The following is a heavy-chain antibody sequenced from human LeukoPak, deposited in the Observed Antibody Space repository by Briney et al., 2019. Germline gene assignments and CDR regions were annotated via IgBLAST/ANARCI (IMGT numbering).Heavy chain of an antibody. D-gene: IGHD5-12*01. V-gene: IGHV3-30*18. CDR2: ISYDGSNK. Sequence: GRSLRLSCAASGFTFSSYGMHWVRQAPGKGLEWVAVISYDGSNKYYADSVKGRFTISRDNSKNTLYLQMNSLRAEDTAVYYCAKDSRPPIVATIPSLDYWGQGTLVTVSS. CDR1: GFTFSSYG. J-gene: IGHJ4*02. CDR3: AKDSRPPIVATIPSLDY.